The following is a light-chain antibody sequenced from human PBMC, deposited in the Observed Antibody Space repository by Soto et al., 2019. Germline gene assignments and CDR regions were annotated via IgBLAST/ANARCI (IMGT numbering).Light chain of an antibody. CDR3: QKYDKGIHT. V-gene: IGKV1-27*01. CDR1: QDIDNY. Sequence: DIQMTQSPSSLSASVGDRVTITCRASQDIDNYLAWYQQKPGRAPKLLIYSASTLQSGVPSRFSRSGSSPGFTLTFLSLHPEDVAPYYSQKYDKGIHTFGPGTTVDIK. CDR2: SAS. J-gene: IGKJ3*01.